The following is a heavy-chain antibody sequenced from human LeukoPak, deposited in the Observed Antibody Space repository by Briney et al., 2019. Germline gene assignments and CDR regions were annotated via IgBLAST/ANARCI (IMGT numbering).Heavy chain of an antibody. D-gene: IGHD6-19*01. Sequence: SETLSLTCTVSGGSISSYYWSWIRQPPGKGLEWIGYIYYSGSTNYNPSLKSRVTISVDTSKNQFSLKLSSVTAEDTAVYYCASSVAVAGSYFDYWGQGTLVTVSS. CDR3: ASSVAVAGSYFDY. V-gene: IGHV4-59*01. J-gene: IGHJ4*02. CDR2: IYYSGST. CDR1: GGSISSYY.